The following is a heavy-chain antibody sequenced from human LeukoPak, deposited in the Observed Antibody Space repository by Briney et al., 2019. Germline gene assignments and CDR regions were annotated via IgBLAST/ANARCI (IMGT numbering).Heavy chain of an antibody. CDR3: ARGLSRRWGGGMDV. D-gene: IGHD6-13*01. J-gene: IGHJ6*04. CDR2: IYSGGTT. V-gene: IGHV3-53*01. Sequence: PGGSLRLSCAASGFTVSSNYMSWVRQAPGKGLEWVSVIYSGGTTYYADSVKGRFTISRDNSKNTLYLEMNRLRGEDTAVYYCARGLSRRWGGGMDVWGKGTTVTVSS. CDR1: GFTVSSNY.